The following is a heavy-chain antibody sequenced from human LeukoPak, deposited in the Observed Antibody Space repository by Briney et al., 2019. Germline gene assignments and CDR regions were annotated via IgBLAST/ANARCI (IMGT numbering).Heavy chain of an antibody. CDR3: ARDYPYCSGDSCYSDGFDY. D-gene: IGHD2-15*01. J-gene: IGHJ4*02. CDR1: GGSISSGGYY. V-gene: IGHV4-31*03. Sequence: SETLSLTCTVSGGSISSGGYYWSWIRQHPGKGLEWIGSICYSGSTYYNPSLKSRVTIPVDTSKNQFSLRLSSVSAADTAVYYCARDYPYCSGDSCYSDGFDYWGQGTLVTVSS. CDR2: ICYSGST.